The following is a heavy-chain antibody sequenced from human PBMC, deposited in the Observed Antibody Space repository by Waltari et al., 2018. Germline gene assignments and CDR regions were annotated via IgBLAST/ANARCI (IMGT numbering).Heavy chain of an antibody. CDR3: ARVPVGDPERWFGP. V-gene: IGHV4-39*07. CDR1: GGSISSSSYY. D-gene: IGHD3-10*01. CDR2: VYHSGST. J-gene: IGHJ5*02. Sequence: QLQLQESGPGLVKPSETLSLTCTVSGGSISSSSYYWGWVRQPPGKGLQWIGNVYHSGSTFYNPSLKSRLTISVDTSKNQFSLKLSSVTAADTAVYYCARVPVGDPERWFGPWGQGTLVTVSS.